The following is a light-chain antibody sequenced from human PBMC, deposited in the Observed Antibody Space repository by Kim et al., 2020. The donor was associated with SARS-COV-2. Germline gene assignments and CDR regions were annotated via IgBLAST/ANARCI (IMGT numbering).Light chain of an antibody. CDR2: GAS. J-gene: IGKJ3*01. CDR1: QSVSSN. V-gene: IGKV3-15*01. Sequence: VSPGQTATLSCRASQSVSSNVAWYQQTPGQAPRLLIYGASTRATGIPARFSGSGSGTEFTLTISSLQSEDFAVYYCQQYNNWLGTFGPGTKVDIK. CDR3: QQYNNWLGT.